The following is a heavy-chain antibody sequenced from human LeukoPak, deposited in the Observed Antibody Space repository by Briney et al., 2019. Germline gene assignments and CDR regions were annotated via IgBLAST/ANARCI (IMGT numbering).Heavy chain of an antibody. CDR3: ARGFYDYGDYRGFDY. J-gene: IGHJ4*02. Sequence: SETLSLTCTVSGGSISSYYWSWIQQPAGKGLECIGRIYTSGSTNYNPSLKSRVTMSVDTSKNQFSLKLSSVTAADTAVYYCARGFYDYGDYRGFDYWGQGTLVTVSS. CDR2: IYTSGST. D-gene: IGHD4-17*01. CDR1: GGSISSYY. V-gene: IGHV4-4*07.